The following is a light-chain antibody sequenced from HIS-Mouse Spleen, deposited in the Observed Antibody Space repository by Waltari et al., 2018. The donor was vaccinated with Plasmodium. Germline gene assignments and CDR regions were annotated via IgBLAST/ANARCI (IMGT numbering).Light chain of an antibody. CDR1: SSDVGSYNL. J-gene: IGLJ2*01. V-gene: IGLV2-23*01. CDR3: CSYAGSRMV. Sequence: QSALTQPASVSGSPGQSITISCTGTSSDVGSYNLVSWYQQHPGKAPKVLIYEGSKRPAGVSKRFSGSKSGNTAALTISGLQAGDEADYYCCSYAGSRMVFGGGTKLTVL. CDR2: EGS.